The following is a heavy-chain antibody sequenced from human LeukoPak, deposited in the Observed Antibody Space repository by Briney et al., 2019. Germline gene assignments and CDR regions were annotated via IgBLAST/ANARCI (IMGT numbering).Heavy chain of an antibody. CDR2: IRYDGSNK. Sequence: AGGSLRLSCAASGFTFSSYGMHWVRQAPGKGLEWVAFIRYDGSNKYYADSVKGRFTISRDNSKNTLYLQMNSLRAEDTAVYYCAKCWRSGYSYGATDYWGQGTLVTVSS. CDR1: GFTFSSYG. V-gene: IGHV3-30*02. J-gene: IGHJ4*02. D-gene: IGHD5-18*01. CDR3: AKCWRSGYSYGATDY.